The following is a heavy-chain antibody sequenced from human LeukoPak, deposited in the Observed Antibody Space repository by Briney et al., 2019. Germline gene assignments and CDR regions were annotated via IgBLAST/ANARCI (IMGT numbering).Heavy chain of an antibody. D-gene: IGHD3-16*01. CDR1: GFTFSTYD. J-gene: IGHJ3*02. V-gene: IGHV3-13*01. CDR3: TRDRGEDAFDI. CDR2: IGTAGDT. Sequence: QPGGSLRLSCAASGFTFSTYDMHWVRQATGKRLEWVSGIGTAGDTYYPGSVRGRFTISRENVKNSLYLQMNSLKAGDTAVYYCTRDRGEDAFDIWGQGTMVTVSS.